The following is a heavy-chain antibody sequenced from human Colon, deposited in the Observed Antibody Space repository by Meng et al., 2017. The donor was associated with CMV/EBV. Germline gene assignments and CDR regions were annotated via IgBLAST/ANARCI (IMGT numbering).Heavy chain of an antibody. CDR3: AREGGGISAVLRSDYYGLDV. CDR2: IYYRGSS. J-gene: IGHJ6*02. D-gene: IGHD6-13*01. V-gene: IGHV4-61*01. Sequence: SETLSLTCTVSGGSVGTGSYYWSWIRQSPGKGLEWIGYIYYRGSSNYNPSLKSRVTMSIDTSKNQFALKLTSVTAADTAVYYCAREGGGISAVLRSDYYGLDVWGQGTRVTVSS. CDR1: GGSVGTGSYY.